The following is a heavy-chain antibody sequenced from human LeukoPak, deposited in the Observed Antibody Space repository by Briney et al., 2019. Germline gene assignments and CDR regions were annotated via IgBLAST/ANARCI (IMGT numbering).Heavy chain of an antibody. CDR3: ASINYYGSGSSNMDV. CDR1: GYTFTCYY. D-gene: IGHD3-10*01. Sequence: GASVKVSCKASGYTFTCYYMHWVRQAPGQGLEWMGRINPNSGGTNYAQKFQGRVTMTRDTSISTAYMELSRLRSDDTAVYYCASINYYGSGSSNMDVWGKGTTVTVSS. V-gene: IGHV1-2*06. CDR2: INPNSGGT. J-gene: IGHJ6*03.